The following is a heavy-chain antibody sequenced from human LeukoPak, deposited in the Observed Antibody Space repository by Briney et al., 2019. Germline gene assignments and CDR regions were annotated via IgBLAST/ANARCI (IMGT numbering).Heavy chain of an antibody. CDR3: ARDPPFIIGTTFFDY. D-gene: IGHD1-20*01. CDR2: ISGDGGST. V-gene: IGHV3-43*02. CDR1: GFTFDDYA. J-gene: IGHJ4*02. Sequence: GGSLRLSCAASGFTFDDYAMHWVRQAPGKGLEWVSLISGDGGSTYHADSVKGRFTISRDNSKNSLYLQMNSLRAEDTAVYYCARDPPFIIGTTFFDYWGQGTLVTVSS.